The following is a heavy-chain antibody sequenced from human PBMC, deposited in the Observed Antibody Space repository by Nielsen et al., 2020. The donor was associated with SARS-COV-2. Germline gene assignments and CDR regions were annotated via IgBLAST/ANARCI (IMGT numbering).Heavy chain of an antibody. CDR2: ISYDGSNK. V-gene: IGHV3-30-3*01. J-gene: IGHJ6*02. D-gene: IGHD3-10*01. CDR3: ARVHGSGSYGYYYGMDV. Sequence: WIRQPPGKGLEWVAVISYDGSNKYYADSVKGRFTISRDNSKNTLYLQMNSLRAEDTAVYYCARVHGSGSYGYYYGMDVWGQGTTVTVSS.